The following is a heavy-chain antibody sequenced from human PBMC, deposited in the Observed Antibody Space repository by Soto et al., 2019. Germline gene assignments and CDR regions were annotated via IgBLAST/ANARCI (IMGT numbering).Heavy chain of an antibody. J-gene: IGHJ5*02. V-gene: IGHV3-74*01. Sequence: EVQLVESGGGLVQPGGSLRLSCAASGFTFSSYWMHWVRQAPGKGLVWVSRINSDGSSTSYADSVKGRFTISRDNAKNTLYLQMNSPRAEDTAVYYCARDAKIAYCGGDCYSDWFDPWGQGTLVTVSS. CDR3: ARDAKIAYCGGDCYSDWFDP. CDR2: INSDGSST. CDR1: GFTFSSYW. D-gene: IGHD2-21*01.